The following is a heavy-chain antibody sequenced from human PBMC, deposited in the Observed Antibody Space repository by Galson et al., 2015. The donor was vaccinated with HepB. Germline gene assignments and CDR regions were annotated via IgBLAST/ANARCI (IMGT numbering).Heavy chain of an antibody. CDR1: GYTFTSYY. J-gene: IGHJ4*02. CDR3: AREGDYGSGIDY. CDR2: INPSGGTT. Sequence: VKVSCKASGYTFTSYYMHWVRQAPGQGLGWMGIINPSGGTTTYAQKLQGRVTMTRDTSTSTIYMELSSLRSEDTAVYYCAREGDYGSGIDYWGQGALVTVSS. D-gene: IGHD3-10*01. V-gene: IGHV1-46*04.